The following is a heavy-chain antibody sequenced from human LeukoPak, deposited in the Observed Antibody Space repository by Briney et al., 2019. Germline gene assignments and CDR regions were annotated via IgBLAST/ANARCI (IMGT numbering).Heavy chain of an antibody. CDR3: AKGDYYDLDY. J-gene: IGHJ4*02. D-gene: IGHD3-22*01. CDR2: ITSGVGIT. CDR1: GFTFSNFG. V-gene: IGHV3-23*01. Sequence: GGSLRLSCAASGFTFSNFGMNWVRQAPGKGLERVSIITSGVGITYYADSVKGRFTISRDNSRNTLYLQMNSLRAEDTAVYYCAKGDYYDLDYWGQGTLVTVSS.